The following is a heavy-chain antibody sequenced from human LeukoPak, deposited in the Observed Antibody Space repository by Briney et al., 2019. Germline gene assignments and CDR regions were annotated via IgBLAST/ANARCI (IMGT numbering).Heavy chain of an antibody. V-gene: IGHV3-23*01. J-gene: IGHJ4*02. CDR1: GFTFSSYA. CDR3: AKDQIRDYYDSSGYLAIDY. Sequence: GGSLRLSCAASGFTFSSYAMTWVRQAPGKGREWVSAISGSGGSTYYADSVKGRFTISRDNSKNTLYLQMNSLRGEDTAVYYCAKDQIRDYYDSSGYLAIDYWGQGTLVTVSS. D-gene: IGHD3-22*01. CDR2: ISGSGGST.